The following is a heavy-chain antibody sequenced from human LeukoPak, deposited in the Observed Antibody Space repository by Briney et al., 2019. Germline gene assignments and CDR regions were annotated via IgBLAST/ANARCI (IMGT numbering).Heavy chain of an antibody. CDR1: GYSITRGFS. CDR2: ISYDGST. Sequence: SETLSLTCAVSGYSITRGFSWGWIRQPPGKGLEWIAAISYDGSTDYKSTLQSRLTISRDTSKNEFSLRLTSVTATDTAVYYCVREGAVPGIDPWGQGTLLTVSS. D-gene: IGHD3-16*01. V-gene: IGHV4-38-2*02. J-gene: IGHJ5*02. CDR3: VREGAVPGIDP.